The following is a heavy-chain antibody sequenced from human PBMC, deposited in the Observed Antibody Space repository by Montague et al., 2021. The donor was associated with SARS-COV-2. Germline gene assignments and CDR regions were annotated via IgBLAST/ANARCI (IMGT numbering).Heavy chain of an antibody. CDR3: AKAPPQTYYDFWSGYTDPLFKGNYYYYYGMDV. J-gene: IGHJ6*02. D-gene: IGHD3-3*01. V-gene: IGHV3-23*01. CDR2: ISGSGGST. Sequence: SLRLSCAASGFTFSSYAMSWVRQAPGKGLEWVSAISGSGGSTYYADSVKGRFTISRDNSKNTLYLQMNSLRAEDTAVYYCAKAPPQTYYDFWSGYTDPLFKGNYYYYYGMDVWGQGTTVTVYS. CDR1: GFTFSSYA.